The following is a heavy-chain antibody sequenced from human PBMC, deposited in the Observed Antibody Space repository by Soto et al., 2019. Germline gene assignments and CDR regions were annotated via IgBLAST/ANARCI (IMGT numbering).Heavy chain of an antibody. Sequence: PGGSLRLSCAASGFTFSSYWMHWVRQAPGKGLVWVSRINSDGSSTSYADSVKGRFTISRDNAKNTLYLQMNSLRAEDTAVYYCARGDVDTATHYYYYGMDVWGQGTTVTVSS. D-gene: IGHD5-18*01. CDR1: GFTFSSYW. J-gene: IGHJ6*02. CDR2: INSDGSST. V-gene: IGHV3-74*01. CDR3: ARGDVDTATHYYYYGMDV.